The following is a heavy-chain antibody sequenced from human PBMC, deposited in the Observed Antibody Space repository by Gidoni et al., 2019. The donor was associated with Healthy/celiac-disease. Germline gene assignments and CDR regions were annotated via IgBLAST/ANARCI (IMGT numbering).Heavy chain of an antibody. CDR2: IWYDGSNK. Sequence: QVQLVESGGGVVQPGRSLRLSCAASGFTFSSYGIHWVRQAPGKGLEWVAVIWYDGSNKYYADSGKGRFTISRDNSKNTLYLQRNSLRAEDTAVYYCARDLAVAGLEAYGMDVWGQGTTVTVSS. CDR3: ARDLAVAGLEAYGMDV. CDR1: GFTFSSYG. V-gene: IGHV3-33*01. D-gene: IGHD6-19*01. J-gene: IGHJ6*02.